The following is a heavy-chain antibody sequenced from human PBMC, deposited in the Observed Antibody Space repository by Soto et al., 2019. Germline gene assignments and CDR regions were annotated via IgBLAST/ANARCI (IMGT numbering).Heavy chain of an antibody. V-gene: IGHV4-59*01. CDR2: IYYSGRT. Sequence: QVQLQESGPGLVKPSETLSLTCTVSGGSISSYYWSWIRQPPGKGLEWIGYIYYSGRTNYNPSLRSRVTISVDTAKNQFSLNLSSVTAADTAVNYCARDFSDYGDYPSYWYFDLWGRGTLVTVFS. D-gene: IGHD4-17*01. CDR3: ARDFSDYGDYPSYWYFDL. J-gene: IGHJ2*01. CDR1: GGSISSYY.